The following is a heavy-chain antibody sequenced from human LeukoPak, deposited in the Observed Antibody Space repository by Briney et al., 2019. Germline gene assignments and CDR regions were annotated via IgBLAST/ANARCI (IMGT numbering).Heavy chain of an antibody. CDR2: IYHSGST. V-gene: IGHV4-30-2*01. CDR1: GGSISSGGYS. CDR3: AASYYYGSGSAVDAFDI. D-gene: IGHD3-10*01. J-gene: IGHJ3*02. Sequence: SQTLSLTCAVSGGSISSGGYSWSWIRQPPGKGLEWIGYIYHSGSTYYNPSLKSRVTISVDRSKNQFSLKLSSATAADTAVYYCAASYYYGSGSAVDAFDIWGQGTMVTVSS.